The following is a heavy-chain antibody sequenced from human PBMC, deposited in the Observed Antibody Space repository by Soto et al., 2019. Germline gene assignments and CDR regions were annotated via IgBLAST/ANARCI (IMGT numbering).Heavy chain of an antibody. D-gene: IGHD6-19*01. J-gene: IGHJ6*02. Sequence: ASVKVSCKASGYTFTSYGISWVRQAPGQGLEWMGIINPSGGSTSYAQKFQGRVTVTRDTSTSTVYMELSSLRSEDTAVYYCARGYSSGWYGPDVWGQGTTDTVSS. CDR3: ARGYSSGWYGPDV. CDR2: INPSGGST. CDR1: GYTFTSYG. V-gene: IGHV1-46*03.